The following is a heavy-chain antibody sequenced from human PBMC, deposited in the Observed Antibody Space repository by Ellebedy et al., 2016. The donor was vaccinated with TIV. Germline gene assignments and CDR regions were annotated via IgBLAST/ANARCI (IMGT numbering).Heavy chain of an antibody. D-gene: IGHD5-18*01. CDR2: ISWNSGSI. CDR3: AKGWIQLWSNDAFDI. Sequence: SLKISCAASGFTFDDYAMHWVRQAPGKGLEWVSGISWNSGSIGYADSVKGRFTISRDNVKNSLYLQMNSLRAEDTALYYCAKGWIQLWSNDAFDIWGQGTMVTVSS. J-gene: IGHJ3*02. CDR1: GFTFDDYA. V-gene: IGHV3-9*01.